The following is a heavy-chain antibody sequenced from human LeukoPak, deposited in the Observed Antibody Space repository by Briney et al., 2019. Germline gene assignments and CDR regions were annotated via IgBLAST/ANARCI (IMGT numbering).Heavy chain of an antibody. CDR3: ARDTPGYDSSGYYHPFGYFDY. V-gene: IGHV1-69*13. CDR1: GGTFSSYA. D-gene: IGHD3-22*01. CDR2: IIPMFCTT. Sequence: ASLKVSCKASGGTFSSYAISWVRQAPGQGLEWKGGIIPMFCTTNYAQKFQGRVTITADESTGTAYMELSSLRSEDTGVYCCARDTPGYDSSGYYHPFGYFDYWGQGTLVTVSS. J-gene: IGHJ4*02.